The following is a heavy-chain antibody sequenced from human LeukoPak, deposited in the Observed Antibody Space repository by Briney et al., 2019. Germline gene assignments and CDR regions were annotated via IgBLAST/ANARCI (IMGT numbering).Heavy chain of an antibody. CDR3: AKDFYVGPVLARYFDY. D-gene: IGHD2-8*02. V-gene: IGHV3-33*06. J-gene: IGHJ4*02. CDR2: IWHDGSYK. CDR1: GFTFSNCG. Sequence: SGGSLRLSCAASGFTFSNCGMHWVRQAPGKGLEWVAVIWHDGSYKYYADSVKGRFTISRDNSKNTLYLQMNSLRVEDTAVYYCAKDFYVGPVLARYFDYWGQGTLVTVSS.